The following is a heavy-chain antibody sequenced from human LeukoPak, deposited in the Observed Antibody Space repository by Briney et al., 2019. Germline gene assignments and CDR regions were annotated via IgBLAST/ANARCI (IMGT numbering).Heavy chain of an antibody. V-gene: IGHV1-46*03. CDR1: GYTFTSYY. D-gene: IGHD3-10*01. Sequence: ASVKVSCKASGYTFTSYYMHWVRQAPGQGLEWMGIINPSGGSTSYAQKFQGRVTMTRDTSTSTVYMALSSLRSEDTAVYYGARVGYYGSGSYGGLGYWGQGTLVTVSS. CDR2: INPSGGST. J-gene: IGHJ4*02. CDR3: ARVGYYGSGSYGGLGY.